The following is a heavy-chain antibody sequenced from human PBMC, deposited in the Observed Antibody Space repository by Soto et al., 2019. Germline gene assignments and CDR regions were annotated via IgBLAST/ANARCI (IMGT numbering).Heavy chain of an antibody. Sequence: QVQLVQSGAEVKKPGSSVRVSCKASGGTFSRYAINWVRQAPGHGLEWVGGTIPLFGTPNYAQKFRGRVTITADESASTAHMELRSLTSDDTAVYYCARNYGHDCGGGDCYFYFWGQGTLVTVSS. CDR1: GGTFSRYA. J-gene: IGHJ4*02. CDR3: ARNYGHDCGGGDCYFYF. V-gene: IGHV1-69*01. D-gene: IGHD5-12*01. CDR2: TIPLFGTP.